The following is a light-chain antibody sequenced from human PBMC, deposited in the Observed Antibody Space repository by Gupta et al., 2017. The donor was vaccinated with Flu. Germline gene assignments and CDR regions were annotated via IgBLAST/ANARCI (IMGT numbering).Light chain of an antibody. V-gene: IGKV1-39*01. CDR1: QSVNTY. CDR2: SAS. J-gene: IGKJ4*01. CDR3: QQTDSTPLT. Sequence: DIQMTQSPSSLSASVGDRVTITCRASQSVNTYLNWYQQKPGKAPKVLIYSASNLQSGVPSRFSGSGSETDFTLTISSLQPEDFATYYCQQTDSTPLTFGRGTKVEIK.